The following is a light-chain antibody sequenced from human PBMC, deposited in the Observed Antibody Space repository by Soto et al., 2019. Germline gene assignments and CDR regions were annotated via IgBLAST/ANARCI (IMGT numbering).Light chain of an antibody. CDR3: EAWDDSLSGPV. J-gene: IGLJ2*01. CDR1: GSNIGSNT. Sequence: QSVVTQPPSTSGTPGQRVTIACSGSGSNIGSNTVNWYQQLPGTAPKVVIHSNDQRPSGVHDRFSGSKSGTSASLAISGLQSEDEADYYCEAWDDSLSGPVFGGGTKLTVL. V-gene: IGLV1-44*01. CDR2: SND.